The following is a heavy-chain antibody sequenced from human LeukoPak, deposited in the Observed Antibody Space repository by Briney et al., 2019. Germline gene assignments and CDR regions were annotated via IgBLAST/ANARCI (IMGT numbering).Heavy chain of an antibody. CDR3: ARVDYYGSGSYYNGDYVDY. J-gene: IGHJ4*02. V-gene: IGHV4-59*12. CDR1: GGSISSYY. Sequence: SETLSLTCTVSGGSISSYYWSWIRQPPGKGLEWIGYIYYSGSTNYNPSLKSRVTISVDTSKNQFSLKLSSVTAADTAVYYCARVDYYGSGSYYNGDYVDYWGQGTLVTVSS. D-gene: IGHD3-10*01. CDR2: IYYSGST.